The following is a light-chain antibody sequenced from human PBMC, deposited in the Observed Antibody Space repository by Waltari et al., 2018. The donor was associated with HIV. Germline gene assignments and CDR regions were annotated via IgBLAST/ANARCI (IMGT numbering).Light chain of an antibody. CDR2: EVT. CDR1: RSDVGGYHF. CDR3: SSYAGGNNLV. Sequence: QSALTQPPSASGSPGQSVTISCPEPRSDVGGYHFLSWYQQHPGKAPKLMIFEVTKRPSGVPARFSGSKTGNTASLTVSGLQADDEGDYYCSSYAGGNNLVFGGGTKLTVL. V-gene: IGLV2-8*01. J-gene: IGLJ2*01.